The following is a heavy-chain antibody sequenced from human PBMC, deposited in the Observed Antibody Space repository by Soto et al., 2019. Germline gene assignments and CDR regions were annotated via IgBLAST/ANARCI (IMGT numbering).Heavy chain of an antibody. D-gene: IGHD6-6*01. CDR1: GGTFSSYT. Sequence: ASVKVSCKASGGTFSSYTISWVRQAPGQGLEWMGRIIPILGIANYAQKFQGRVTITADKSTSTAYMELSSLRSEDTAVYYCAIMAARQGFDYWGKGTLVTVSP. CDR3: AIMAARQGFDY. J-gene: IGHJ4*02. CDR2: IIPILGIA. V-gene: IGHV1-69*02.